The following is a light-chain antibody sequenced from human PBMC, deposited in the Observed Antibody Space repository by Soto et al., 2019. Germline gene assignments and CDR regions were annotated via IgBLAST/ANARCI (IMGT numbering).Light chain of an antibody. J-gene: IGKJ4*01. Sequence: EIVMTQSPATLSVSPGERATLSCRASQSVSSNLAWYQQKPGQAPRLLIYDASTRATGIPARFSDSGSGTEFTLTISNLQSEDFAVYYCQQYNNWPPLTFGGGTKVEIK. V-gene: IGKV3-15*01. CDR2: DAS. CDR1: QSVSSN. CDR3: QQYNNWPPLT.